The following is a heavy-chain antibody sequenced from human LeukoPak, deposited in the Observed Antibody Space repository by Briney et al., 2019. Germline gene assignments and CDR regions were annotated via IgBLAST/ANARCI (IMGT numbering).Heavy chain of an antibody. CDR2: VNPNSGGT. CDR3: ARAPSLYEPQLDY. Sequence: GASVKVSCKASGYTFTGYYMHWVRQAPGQGLEWMGWVNPNSGGTNYAQKFQGRVTMTRDTSISTAYMELSRLTSDDTAVYYCARAPSLYEPQLDYWGQGTLVTVSS. J-gene: IGHJ4*02. CDR1: GYTFTGYY. D-gene: IGHD2-2*02. V-gene: IGHV1-2*02.